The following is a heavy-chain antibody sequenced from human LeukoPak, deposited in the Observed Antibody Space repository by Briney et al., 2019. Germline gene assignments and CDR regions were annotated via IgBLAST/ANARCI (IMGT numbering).Heavy chain of an antibody. CDR2: ISSSSSYI. J-gene: IGHJ3*02. CDR3: ARGQVESYYDSSGYFGHDAFDI. V-gene: IGHV3-21*01. CDR1: GFTFSSYS. D-gene: IGHD3-22*01. Sequence: GGSLRLSCAASGFTFSSYSINWVRQAPGKGLEWVSAISSSSSYIFYADSVKGRFTISRDNAKNSYRQMNSLRAEDTAIYYCARGQVESYYDSSGYFGHDAFDIWGQGTMVTVSS.